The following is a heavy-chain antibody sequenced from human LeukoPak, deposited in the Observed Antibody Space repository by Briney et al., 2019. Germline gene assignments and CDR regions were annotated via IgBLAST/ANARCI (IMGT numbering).Heavy chain of an antibody. CDR3: ARHRPGPYDY. Sequence: SETLSLTCTVSGGSISSSSYYWGWIRQPPGKGLEWIGSIYYSGSTYYNPSLKSRVTISVDTSKNQFSLKLSSVTAADTAVYYCARHRPGPYDYWGQGTLATVSS. V-gene: IGHV4-39*01. CDR2: IYYSGST. CDR1: GGSISSSSYY. J-gene: IGHJ4*02.